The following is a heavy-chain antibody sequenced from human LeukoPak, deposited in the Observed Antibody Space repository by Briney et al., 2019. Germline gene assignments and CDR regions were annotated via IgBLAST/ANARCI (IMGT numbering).Heavy chain of an antibody. CDR1: GGTFSTYA. V-gene: IGHV1-69*06. CDR2: IIPIFGTA. CDR3: ARGPEWRWLQFTYFDY. Sequence: GSSVKVSCKASGGTFSTYAISWVRQAPGQGLEWMGGIIPIFGTANYAQKFQGRVTITADKSTSTAYMELSSLRSEDTAVYYCARGPEWRWLQFTYFDYWGQGTLVTVSS. J-gene: IGHJ4*02. D-gene: IGHD5-24*01.